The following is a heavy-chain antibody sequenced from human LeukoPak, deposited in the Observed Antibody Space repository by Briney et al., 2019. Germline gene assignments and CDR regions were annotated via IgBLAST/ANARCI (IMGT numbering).Heavy chain of an antibody. CDR3: ARDQGHWADY. CDR2: ISNSASVT. CDR1: GFTFSDYY. J-gene: IGHJ4*02. V-gene: IGHV3-11*04. Sequence: PGGSLRLSCAASGFTFSDYYMSWIRQAPGKGLEWILYISNSASVTYYADSVKGRFTISRDNAKNSLYLQMNSLRAEDTAVYYCARDQGHWADYWGQGTLVTVSS. D-gene: IGHD7-27*01.